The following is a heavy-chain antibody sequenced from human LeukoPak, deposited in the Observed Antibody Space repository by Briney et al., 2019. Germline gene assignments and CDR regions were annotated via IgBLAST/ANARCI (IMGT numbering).Heavy chain of an antibody. D-gene: IGHD2-21*01. CDR3: ARAPGKIPFDY. CDR2: MNPNSGNT. J-gene: IGHJ4*02. V-gene: IGHV1-8*01. Sequence: ASVRVSCKASGYTFTSFDFSWVRQAPGQGLEWMGWMNPNSGNTGYAQKFQGRVTMTRNTSISTAYMELSSLRSEDTAVYYCARAPGKIPFDYWGQGTLVTVSS. CDR1: GYTFTSFD.